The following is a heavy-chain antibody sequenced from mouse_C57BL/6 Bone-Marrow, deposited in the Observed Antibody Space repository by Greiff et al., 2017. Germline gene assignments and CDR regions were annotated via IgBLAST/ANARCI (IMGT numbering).Heavy chain of an antibody. V-gene: IGHV1-76*01. D-gene: IGHD1-1*01. CDR2: IYPGSGNT. CDR3: ARWGLYGTSSWFAY. J-gene: IGHJ3*01. Sequence: QVQLQQSGAELVRPGASVKLSCKASGYTFTDYYINWVKQRPGQGLEWIARIYPGSGNTYYNEKFKGKATLTAEKSSSTAYMQLSSLTSEDSAVYSCARWGLYGTSSWFAYWGQGTLVTVSA. CDR1: GYTFTDYY.